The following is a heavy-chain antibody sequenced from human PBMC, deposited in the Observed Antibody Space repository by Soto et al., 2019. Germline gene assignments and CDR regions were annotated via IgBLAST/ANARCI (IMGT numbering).Heavy chain of an antibody. CDR2: IKSRTDGGAT. Sequence: EVQLVESGGDLVEPGGSLRLSCAASGFSFNKAWMTWVRQAPGKGLEWVGRIKSRTDGGATEYAPPVNDRFIISRDDSRNMVFLQMNSLKTEDTAVDFCTYLYREGPWGQGTLVTVSS. J-gene: IGHJ5*02. CDR1: GFSFNKAW. V-gene: IGHV3-15*01. D-gene: IGHD3-10*01. CDR3: TYLYREGP.